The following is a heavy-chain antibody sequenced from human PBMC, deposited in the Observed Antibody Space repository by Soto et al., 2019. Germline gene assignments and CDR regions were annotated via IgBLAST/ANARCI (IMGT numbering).Heavy chain of an antibody. J-gene: IGHJ6*02. D-gene: IGHD1-26*01. CDR1: GFSLSTSGMC. CDR3: ARSKWELYYYYGMDV. V-gene: IGHV2-70*01. Sequence: LVNPTQTLTLTCTFSGFSLSTSGMCVSWIRQPPGKALEWLALIDWDDDKYYSTSLKTRLTISKDTSKNQVVLTMTNMDPVDTATYYCARSKWELYYYYGMDVWGQGTTVTVSS. CDR2: IDWDDDK.